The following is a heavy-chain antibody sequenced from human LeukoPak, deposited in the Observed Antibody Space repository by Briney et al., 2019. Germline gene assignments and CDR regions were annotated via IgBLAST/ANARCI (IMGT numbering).Heavy chain of an antibody. CDR2: IYSGGST. CDR3: TRSYSGVLAHFDY. D-gene: IGHD5-12*01. V-gene: IGHV3-66*01. J-gene: IGHJ4*02. Sequence: GGSLRLSCAASGFNVSSNFMSWVRQAPGRGLEWVSFIYSGGSTSYTDSVKGRFTISRDTSKNTLYLQMNSLRAEDTAVYYCTRSYSGVLAHFDYWGQGTLVTVSS. CDR1: GFNVSSNF.